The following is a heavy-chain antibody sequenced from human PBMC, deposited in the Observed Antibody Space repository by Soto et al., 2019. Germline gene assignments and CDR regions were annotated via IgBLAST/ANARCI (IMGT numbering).Heavy chain of an antibody. Sequence: VQLVQSGPEVKKPGSSVKVSCKASGGTFNSYFITWVRQAPGQGLEWMGGIIPILGTANYAQRFQGRLTITADEATGTAFMEVSALRLDDTAVYYCFRPPAPRRYEGAFWGQGTLVTVSA. CDR2: IIPILGTA. V-gene: IGHV1-69*01. D-gene: IGHD2-2*01. CDR3: FRPPAPRRYEGAF. CDR1: GGTFNSYF. J-gene: IGHJ1*01.